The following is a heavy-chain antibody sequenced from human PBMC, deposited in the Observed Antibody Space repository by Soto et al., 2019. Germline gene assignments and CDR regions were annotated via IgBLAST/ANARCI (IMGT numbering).Heavy chain of an antibody. J-gene: IGHJ4*02. V-gene: IGHV1-18*04. D-gene: IGHD6-6*01. CDR3: AREGYTSSSIHSFLDS. Sequence: ASVKVSCKTSGYTFTSYGIAWVRQAPGQGPEWMGWISVNNGNALYAQKFQGRVSMTTDTSTTTVYMDLTSLRSDDTAVYYCAREGYTSSSIHSFLDSWGQGTLVTVSS. CDR2: ISVNNGNA. CDR1: GYTFTSYG.